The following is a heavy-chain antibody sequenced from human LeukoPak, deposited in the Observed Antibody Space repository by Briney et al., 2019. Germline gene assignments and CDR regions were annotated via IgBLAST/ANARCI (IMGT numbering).Heavy chain of an antibody. CDR1: GFTFDDYG. CDR2: INWNGGST. CDR3: ARCLRLGYYYYYYMDV. V-gene: IGHV3-20*04. Sequence: PGGSLRLSRAASGFTFDDYGMSCVRQAPGKGLEWVSGINWNGGSTGYADSVKGRFTISSDNAKNSLYLQMNSLRAEDTALYYCARCLRLGYYYYYYMDVWGKGTTVTVSS. J-gene: IGHJ6*03. D-gene: IGHD3-10*01.